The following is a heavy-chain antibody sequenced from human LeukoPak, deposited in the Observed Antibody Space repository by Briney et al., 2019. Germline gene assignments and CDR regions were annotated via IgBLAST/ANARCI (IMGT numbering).Heavy chain of an antibody. CDR2: IYGGGST. D-gene: IGHD3-22*01. V-gene: IGHV3-53*01. CDR1: GFTVNNNY. CDR3: ARRAGDYSHPYDY. Sequence: GGSLRLSCGASGFTVNNNYMTWVRQAPGKGLEWVSVIYGGGSTYYADSVKGRFTISRDNSKNTLYLQMNSLRAEDTAVYYCARRAGDYSHPYDYWGQGTLVTVSS. J-gene: IGHJ4*02.